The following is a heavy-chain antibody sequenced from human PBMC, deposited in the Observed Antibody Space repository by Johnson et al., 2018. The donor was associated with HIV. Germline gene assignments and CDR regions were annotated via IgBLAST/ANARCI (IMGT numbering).Heavy chain of an antibody. CDR2: ISFDGTIS. Sequence: QVQLVESGGGVVQPGRSLRLSCSDSRFRFNTYTMHWVRQAPGTGLEWVALISFDGTISYYADSVKGRFTISRDNSKNTLYLQMNSLRAADAASYYCARAGIVLLPAGAFDIWGQGTMVTVSS. J-gene: IGHJ3*02. CDR1: RFRFNTYT. CDR3: ARAGIVLLPAGAFDI. D-gene: IGHD2-2*01. V-gene: IGHV3-30*04.